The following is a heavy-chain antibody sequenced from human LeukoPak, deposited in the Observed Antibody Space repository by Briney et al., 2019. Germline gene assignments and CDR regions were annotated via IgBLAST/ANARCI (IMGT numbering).Heavy chain of an antibody. D-gene: IGHD3-3*01. CDR3: ARGGTPYYDFWSAAQPIDY. Sequence: SVKVSCKASGRTFSSYAISWVRQAPGQGLEWMGGIIPIFGTANYAQKFQGRVTITADESTSTAYMELSSLRSEDTAVYYCARGGTPYYDFWSAAQPIDYWGQGTLVTVSS. CDR1: GRTFSSYA. CDR2: IIPIFGTA. J-gene: IGHJ4*02. V-gene: IGHV1-69*01.